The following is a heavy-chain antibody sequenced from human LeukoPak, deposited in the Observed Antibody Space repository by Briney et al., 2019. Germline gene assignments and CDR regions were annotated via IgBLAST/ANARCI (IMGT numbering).Heavy chain of an antibody. Sequence: SETLSLTCTVSGGSISSGGYYWSWIRQPPGKGLEWIGYIYHSGSTYYNPSLKSRVTISVDRSKNQFSLKLSSVTAADTAVYYCARALIVVVPAAIPGHAFDIGGQGAMVTVSS. J-gene: IGHJ3*02. CDR1: GGSISSGGYY. CDR2: IYHSGST. D-gene: IGHD2-2*02. V-gene: IGHV4-30-2*01. CDR3: ARALIVVVPAAIPGHAFDI.